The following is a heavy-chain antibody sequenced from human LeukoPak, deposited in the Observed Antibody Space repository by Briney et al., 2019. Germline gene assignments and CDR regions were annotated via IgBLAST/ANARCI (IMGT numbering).Heavy chain of an antibody. J-gene: IGHJ4*02. CDR1: GFTFSSYW. CDR2: IKQGGSEK. Sequence: GGSLRLSCAASGFTFSSYWMSWVRQAPGRGLEWVANIKQGGSEKYYVDSVKGRFTISRDNAKNSLYLQMNSLRAEDTAVYYCARDTPNLYCSGGSCYSDYWGQGTLVTVSS. CDR3: ARDTPNLYCSGGSCYSDY. V-gene: IGHV3-7*01. D-gene: IGHD2-15*01.